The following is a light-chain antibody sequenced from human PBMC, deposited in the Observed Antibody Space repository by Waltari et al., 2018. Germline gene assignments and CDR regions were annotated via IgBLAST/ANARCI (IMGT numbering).Light chain of an antibody. CDR1: SSAIGASDY. CDR3: SSYAGTNNLVV. Sequence: QSALTQPPSASGSPGHSVPFSCTGTSSAIGASDYVSRYHQRPGNAPKLMIFEVNKWPSGVLDRFAGSKSGNTASLTIFGLRPEDEADYYCSSYAGTNNLVVFGGGTKLTVL. J-gene: IGLJ2*01. CDR2: EVN. V-gene: IGLV2-8*01.